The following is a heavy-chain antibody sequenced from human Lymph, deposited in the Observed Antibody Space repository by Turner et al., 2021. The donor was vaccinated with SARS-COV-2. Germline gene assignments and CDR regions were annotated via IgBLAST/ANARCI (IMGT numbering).Heavy chain of an antibody. J-gene: IGHJ4*02. Sequence: EVQLVESGGGLVKPGGSLRLSCAASGFTFSTYSMNWVRQAPGKGLEGISSISSTSSYIYYADSVKGRFTISRDDAKNSLFLQMNSLRAEDTAVYYCARDIPTTADYFDCWGQGTLVTVSS. CDR1: GFTFSTYS. CDR2: ISSTSSYI. D-gene: IGHD4-17*01. CDR3: ARDIPTTADYFDC. V-gene: IGHV3-21*01.